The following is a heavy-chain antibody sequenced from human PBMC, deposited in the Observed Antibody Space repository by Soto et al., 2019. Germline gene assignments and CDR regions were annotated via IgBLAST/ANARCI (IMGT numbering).Heavy chain of an antibody. CDR1: GYTFTSYG. CDR3: ARANHRGAGARNFDY. V-gene: IGHV1-18*04. CDR2: ISAYNGNT. J-gene: IGHJ4*02. Sequence: ASVKVSCKASGYTFTSYGISWVRQAPGQGLEWMGWISAYNGNTNYAQKLQGRVTMTTDTSTSTAYIELRSLRSDDTAVYYCARANHRGAGARNFDYWGQGTLVTVSS. D-gene: IGHD1-26*01.